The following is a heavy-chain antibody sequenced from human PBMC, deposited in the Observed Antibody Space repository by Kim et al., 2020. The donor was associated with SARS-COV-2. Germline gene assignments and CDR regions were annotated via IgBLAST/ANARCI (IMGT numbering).Heavy chain of an antibody. J-gene: IGHJ4*02. CDR1: GFNLSDSA. Sequence: GGSLRLSCAASGFNLSDSAMHWVRQASGKGLEWVGRIRSKANSNATAYTASVKGRFTISRDDSKNTAYLQMNSLKTEDTAVYYCATIAVDNGDWGQGTLVTVSS. CDR2: IRSKANSNAT. D-gene: IGHD6-19*01. V-gene: IGHV3-73*01. CDR3: ATIAVDNGD.